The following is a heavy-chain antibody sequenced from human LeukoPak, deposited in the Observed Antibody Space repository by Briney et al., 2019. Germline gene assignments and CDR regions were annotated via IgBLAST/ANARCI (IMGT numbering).Heavy chain of an antibody. Sequence: SQTLSLTCAISGDSVSSNSAAWNWIRQSPSRGLEWLGRTYYRSKWYNDYAVSVKGRITINPDTSKNQFSLQLNSVTPEDTAVYYCARGYVNMITFGGVMGYWGQGTLVTVSS. CDR2: TYYRSKWYN. CDR3: ARGYVNMITFGGVMGY. V-gene: IGHV6-1*01. D-gene: IGHD3-16*01. J-gene: IGHJ4*02. CDR1: GDSVSSNSAA.